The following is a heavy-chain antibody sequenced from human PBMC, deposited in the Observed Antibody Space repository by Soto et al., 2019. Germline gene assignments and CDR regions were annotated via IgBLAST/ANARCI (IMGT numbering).Heavy chain of an antibody. CDR3: ANGGYGGNSEGFDY. J-gene: IGHJ4*02. D-gene: IGHD2-21*02. CDR2: ISYDGSKK. Sequence: ESGGGVVQPGRSLRLSCAASGFTFSSFGMHWVRQAPGKGLEWVAVISYDGSKKYYADSVKGRFTISRDNSKNTLYLQMNSLRAEDTAVYYCANGGYGGNSEGFDYWGQGTLVTVSS. CDR1: GFTFSSFG. V-gene: IGHV3-30*18.